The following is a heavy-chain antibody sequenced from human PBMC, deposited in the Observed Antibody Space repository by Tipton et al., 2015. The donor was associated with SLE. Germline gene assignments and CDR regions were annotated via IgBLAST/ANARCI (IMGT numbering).Heavy chain of an antibody. CDR1: GFTFSDSW. CDR2: IHSDGSET. D-gene: IGHD2-21*01. Sequence: SLRLSCAASGFTFSDSWMHWVRQAPGKGLVWVAHIHSDGSETSYADSVKGRFTISRDNTKNTLYLQMNSLRPEDTAVYYCVREEAFCRGDCYYYFDHWGLGTLVTVSS. V-gene: IGHV3-74*01. J-gene: IGHJ4*02. CDR3: VREEAFCRGDCYYYFDH.